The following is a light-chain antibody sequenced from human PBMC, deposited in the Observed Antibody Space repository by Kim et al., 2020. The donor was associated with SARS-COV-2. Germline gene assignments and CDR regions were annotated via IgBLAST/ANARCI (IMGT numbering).Light chain of an antibody. Sequence: VALGQTIRITTQGDSIRRYDATCYQKKPGEAPILVIYNKNSPPSVIPHLFSGSSAGNTASFTITGTQEGEDADYYCNSRDSNNNVVFGGGTKVTVL. V-gene: IGLV3-19*01. CDR2: NKN. CDR3: NSRDSNNNVV. J-gene: IGLJ2*01. CDR1: SIRRYD.